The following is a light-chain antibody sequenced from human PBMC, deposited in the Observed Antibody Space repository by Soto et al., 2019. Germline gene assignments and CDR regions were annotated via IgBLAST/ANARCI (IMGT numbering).Light chain of an antibody. CDR1: SSDVGGYNY. Sequence: QSALTQPASVSGSPGQSITISCTGTSSDVGGYNYVSWYQQHPGKAPKLMIYEVSNRPSGVSNRFSGSKSGNTASLTISGLQAEDEADYYCSSYTSSSTFFFGTGTKATVL. CDR2: EVS. J-gene: IGLJ1*01. CDR3: SSYTSSSTFF. V-gene: IGLV2-14*01.